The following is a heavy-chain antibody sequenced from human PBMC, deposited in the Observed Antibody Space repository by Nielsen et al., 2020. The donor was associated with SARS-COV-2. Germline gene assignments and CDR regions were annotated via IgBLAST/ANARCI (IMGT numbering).Heavy chain of an antibody. V-gene: IGHV3-73*01. J-gene: IGHJ6*02. Sequence: GGSLRLSCAASGFTFGDAIIHWVRQASGKGLEWVGRIRSKANNYETSYAASVRGRFTISRDESEKKAYLQMNSLKTEDTAVYFCKHYYDMDVWGQGTTVPSP. CDR3: KHYYDMDV. CDR2: IRSKANNYET. CDR1: GFTFGDAI.